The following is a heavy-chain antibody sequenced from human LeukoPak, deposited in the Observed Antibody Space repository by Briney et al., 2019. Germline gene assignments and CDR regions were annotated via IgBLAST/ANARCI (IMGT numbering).Heavy chain of an antibody. CDR3: VRAFRYSTSSRTFDF. CDR1: GFPFDDYG. D-gene: IGHD6-6*01. Sequence: GGSLRLTCAASGFPFDDYGMSWVRQAPGKGLEWVSDITWSGGSTSYADSVKGRFTISRDSARDSLYLQMNSLRVEDTAFYYCVRAFRYSTSSRTFDFWGQGTLVTVSS. V-gene: IGHV3-20*04. J-gene: IGHJ4*02. CDR2: ITWSGGST.